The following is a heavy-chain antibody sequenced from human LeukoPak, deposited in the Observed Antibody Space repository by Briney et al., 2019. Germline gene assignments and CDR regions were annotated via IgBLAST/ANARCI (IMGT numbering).Heavy chain of an antibody. Sequence: ASVKVSCKASGYTFTGYYMHWVRQAPGQGLEWMGRINPNSGGTNYAQKFQGRVTMTRDTSISTAYMELSRLRSDDTAVYYCASTYKDSGYDLSYYYYYYMDVWGKGTTVSVSS. CDR1: GYTFTGYY. D-gene: IGHD5-12*01. J-gene: IGHJ6*03. V-gene: IGHV1-2*06. CDR2: INPNSGGT. CDR3: ASTYKDSGYDLSYYYYYYMDV.